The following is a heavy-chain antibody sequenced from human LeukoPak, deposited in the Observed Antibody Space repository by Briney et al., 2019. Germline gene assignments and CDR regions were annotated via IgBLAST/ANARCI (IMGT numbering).Heavy chain of an antibody. V-gene: IGHV3-15*01. CDR1: GGSFSGYY. D-gene: IGHD1-26*01. J-gene: IGHJ4*02. Sequence: PSETLSLTCAVYGGSFSGYYWSWVRQAPGKGLEWVGRIKSKTDGGTTDYAAPVKGRFTISRDDSKNTLYLQMNSLKTEDTAVYYCTTVSGGSYIWGQGTLVTVSS. CDR2: IKSKTDGGTT. CDR3: TTVSGGSYI.